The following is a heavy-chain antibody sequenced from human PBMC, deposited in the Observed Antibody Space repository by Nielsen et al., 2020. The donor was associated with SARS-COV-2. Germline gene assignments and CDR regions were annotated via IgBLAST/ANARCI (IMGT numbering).Heavy chain of an antibody. V-gene: IGHV3-30-3*01. CDR2: ISYDGSNK. Sequence: GESLKISCAASGFTFSSYAMHWVRQAPGKGLEWVAVISYDGSNKYYADSVKGRFTISRDNSKNTLYLQMNSLRAEDTAVYYCARDLRFGELFFLWGQLDYWGQGTLVTVSS. D-gene: IGHD3-10*01. CDR3: ARDLRFGELFFLWGQLDY. CDR1: GFTFSSYA. J-gene: IGHJ4*02.